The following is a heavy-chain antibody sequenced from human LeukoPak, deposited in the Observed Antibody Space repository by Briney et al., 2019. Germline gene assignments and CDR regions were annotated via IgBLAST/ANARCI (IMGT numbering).Heavy chain of an antibody. Sequence: KPSETLSLTCIVSGSSISSGYYWGWIRQPPGKGLEWIGSSYHSGTTYYNPSLKSRFTISVDTSKNQFSLKLSSVTAADTAVYYCARPLYGGYGDAFDIWGQGTMVTVSS. V-gene: IGHV4-38-2*02. CDR1: GSSISSGYY. D-gene: IGHD3-22*01. J-gene: IGHJ3*02. CDR3: ARPLYGGYGDAFDI. CDR2: SYHSGTT.